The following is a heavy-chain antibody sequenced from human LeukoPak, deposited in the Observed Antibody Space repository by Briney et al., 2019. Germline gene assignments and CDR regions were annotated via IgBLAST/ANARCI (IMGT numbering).Heavy chain of an antibody. CDR3: ARATWFGEFHFDY. CDR1: GGSFSGYY. CDR2: TNHSGST. D-gene: IGHD3-10*01. Sequence: SETLSLTCAVYGGSFSGYYWSWIRQPPGKGLEWIGKTNHSGSTNYNPSHKSRVTISVDTSKNQFYLKLSSVTAADTAVYYCARATWFGEFHFDYWGQGTLVTVSS. V-gene: IGHV4-34*01. J-gene: IGHJ4*02.